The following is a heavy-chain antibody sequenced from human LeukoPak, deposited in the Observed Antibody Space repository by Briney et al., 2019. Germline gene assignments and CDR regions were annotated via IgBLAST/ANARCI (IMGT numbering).Heavy chain of an antibody. Sequence: ASVKVSCKASGYTFTSYDMHWVRQAPGQGPEWMGIINPSGGTTRYAQKFQDRATMTRDMSTSTVYLDLSSLSSEDTAVYYCARGHDSSGFFDYWGQGTLVTVSS. CDR3: ARGHDSSGFFDY. CDR2: INPSGGTT. V-gene: IGHV1-46*01. D-gene: IGHD3-22*01. J-gene: IGHJ4*02. CDR1: GYTFTSYD.